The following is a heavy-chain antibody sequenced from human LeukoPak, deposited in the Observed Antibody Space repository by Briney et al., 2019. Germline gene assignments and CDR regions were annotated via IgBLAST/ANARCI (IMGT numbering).Heavy chain of an antibody. V-gene: IGHV3-49*04. CDR1: GFTFCDYA. CDR3: TRDLEY. CDR2: IRAKGYGGTT. J-gene: IGHJ4*02. Sequence: PGGSLRLSCAASGFTFCDYALSWVRQAPGRGLEWIGFIRAKGYGGTTEYAPSLKGRFTISRDDSKSIAYLQLNSLEIEDTAVYYCTRDLEYWGQGVLVTVSS.